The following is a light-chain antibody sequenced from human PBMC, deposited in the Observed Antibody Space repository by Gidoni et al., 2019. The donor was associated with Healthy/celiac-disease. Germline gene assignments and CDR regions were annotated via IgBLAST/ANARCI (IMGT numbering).Light chain of an antibody. CDR2: GNS. J-gene: IGLJ2*01. CDR1: SSNIGAGYD. CDR3: QSYDSSLSGAV. V-gene: IGLV1-40*01. Sequence: QSVLTQPPSVSGAPGQRVTVSCTGSSSNIGAGYDVHWYQQLPGTAPKLLIYGNSNRPSGVPARFYGSKSGASASLPITGLQAEDEADYYCQSYDSSLSGAVFGGGTKLTVL.